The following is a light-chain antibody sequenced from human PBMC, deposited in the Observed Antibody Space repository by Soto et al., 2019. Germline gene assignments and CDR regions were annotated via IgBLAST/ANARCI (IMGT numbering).Light chain of an antibody. CDR1: QIVNIY. CDR2: GAS. V-gene: IGKV3D-15*01. CDR3: QQYDDWLRLT. J-gene: IGKJ4*01. Sequence: EIVMTQSPATLSVSPGERATLSCRDSQIVNIYLAWYQQKPGQAPRLLIFGASYRATGIPARFSGSGSGTEFNLTISSLQSEDFAVYFCQQYDDWLRLTFGGGTKVDIK.